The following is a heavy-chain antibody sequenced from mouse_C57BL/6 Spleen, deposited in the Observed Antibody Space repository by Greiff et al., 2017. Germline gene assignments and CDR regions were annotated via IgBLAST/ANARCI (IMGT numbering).Heavy chain of an antibody. CDR3: ARDGGNYAFDY. CDR1: GYSITSGYY. V-gene: IGHV3-6*01. J-gene: IGHJ2*01. CDR2: ISYDGSN. D-gene: IGHD2-1*01. Sequence: DVHLVESGPGLVKPSQSLSLTCSVTGYSITSGYYWNWIRQFPGNKLEWMGYISYDGSNNYNPSLKNRISITRDPSKNQFFLKLNSVTTEDTATYYCARDGGNYAFDYWGQGTTLTVSS.